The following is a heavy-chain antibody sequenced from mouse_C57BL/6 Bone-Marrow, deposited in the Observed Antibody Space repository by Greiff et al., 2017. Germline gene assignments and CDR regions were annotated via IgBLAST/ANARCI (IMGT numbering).Heavy chain of an antibody. CDR3: ASYDYDGVWWYFDV. CDR2: ISSGGSYT. D-gene: IGHD2-4*01. V-gene: IGHV5-6*01. Sequence: EVKLMESGGDLVKPGGSLKLSCAASGFTFSSYGMSWVRQTPDKRLEWVATISSGGSYTYYPDSVKGRFTISRDNAKNTLYRQMSSLKSEDTAMYYCASYDYDGVWWYFDVWGTGTTVTVSS. CDR1: GFTFSSYG. J-gene: IGHJ1*03.